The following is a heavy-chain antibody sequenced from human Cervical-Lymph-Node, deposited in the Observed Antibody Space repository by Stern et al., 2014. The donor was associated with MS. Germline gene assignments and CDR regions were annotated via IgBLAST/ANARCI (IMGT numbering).Heavy chain of an antibody. Sequence: QVQLVQSGAEVKKPASSVKVSCKASGGTFSSYAISWVRQAPGQGLEWMGGIIPIFGTANYAQKFQGRVTITADESTSTAYMELSSLRSEDTAVYYCARVHCSGGSCYYYYGMDVWGQGTTVTVSS. J-gene: IGHJ6*02. CDR2: IIPIFGTA. CDR1: GGTFSSYA. CDR3: ARVHCSGGSCYYYYGMDV. D-gene: IGHD2-15*01. V-gene: IGHV1-69*01.